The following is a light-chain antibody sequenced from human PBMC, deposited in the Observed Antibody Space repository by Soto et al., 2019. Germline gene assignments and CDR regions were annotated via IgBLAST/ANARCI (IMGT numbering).Light chain of an antibody. Sequence: EVVMTQSPGTLSVSLGESSTLSCRDSQSVDGYLACYQPTPAQAPRLFXYGASTRANGVTARFRVGGSGTELTLTISSLQSEDSALYYGQQYHKWPTITFGQGTRLEI. CDR1: QSVDGY. V-gene: IGKV3-15*01. CDR2: GAS. J-gene: IGKJ5*01. CDR3: QQYHKWPTIT.